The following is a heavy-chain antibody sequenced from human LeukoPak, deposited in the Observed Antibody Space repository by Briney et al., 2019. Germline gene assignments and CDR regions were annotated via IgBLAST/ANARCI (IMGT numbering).Heavy chain of an antibody. D-gene: IGHD3-9*01. J-gene: IGHJ4*02. CDR1: GFSLSTSGVG. Sequence: SGPTLVKPTQTLTLTCTFSGFSLSTSGVGVGWIRQPPGKALEWLALIYWDDDKRYSPSLKSRLTITKDTSKNQVVLTMTNMDPVDTATYCCAHLHYDILTGSYYFDYWGQGTLVTVSS. CDR2: IYWDDDK. V-gene: IGHV2-5*02. CDR3: AHLHYDILTGSYYFDY.